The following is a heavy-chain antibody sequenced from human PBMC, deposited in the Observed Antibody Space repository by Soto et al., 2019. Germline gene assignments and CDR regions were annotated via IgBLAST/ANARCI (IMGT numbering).Heavy chain of an antibody. V-gene: IGHV4-34*01. J-gene: IGHJ4*02. CDR1: GGSFSYYY. CDR3: ARSFWGVSLD. Sequence: SETLSLTCSVNGGSFSYYYWSWIRQSPGKGLEWIGEINHSGTINFNPSLKSRVTISIDTSENQFSLTLRSVTAADTAIYYCARSFWGVSLDWGQGTLVTVSS. D-gene: IGHD3-16*01. CDR2: INHSGTI.